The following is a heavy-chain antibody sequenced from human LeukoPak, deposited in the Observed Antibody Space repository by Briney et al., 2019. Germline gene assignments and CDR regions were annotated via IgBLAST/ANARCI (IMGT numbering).Heavy chain of an antibody. V-gene: IGHV3-48*03. D-gene: IGHD1-26*01. Sequence: GGSLRLSCAASGFSLTTYEMNWVRQAPGKGLEWVSYISSSGDSIYYADSVKGRFTISRDNAKNSLSLQMNSLRAEDTAIYYCAGDRRVGATWSVGAFDIWGQGTTVTVSS. CDR1: GFSLTTYE. CDR3: AGDRRVGATWSVGAFDI. J-gene: IGHJ3*02. CDR2: ISSSGDSI.